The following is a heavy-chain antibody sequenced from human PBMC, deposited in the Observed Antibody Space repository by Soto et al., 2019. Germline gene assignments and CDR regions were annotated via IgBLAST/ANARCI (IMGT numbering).Heavy chain of an antibody. J-gene: IGHJ6*02. D-gene: IGHD3-16*01. CDR2: IIPISAPA. CDR3: ARDGGASSGMDV. V-gene: IGHV1-69*01. CDR1: GGTFNSYG. Sequence: QVQLVQSGVEVKKSGSSVKVSCKASGGTFNSYGIRWVRQAPGQGLEWMGGIIPISAPANHAQKFQGRVTITADESTNTVYMELSSLRYEDTAVYYCARDGGASSGMDVWGQGTTVIVSS.